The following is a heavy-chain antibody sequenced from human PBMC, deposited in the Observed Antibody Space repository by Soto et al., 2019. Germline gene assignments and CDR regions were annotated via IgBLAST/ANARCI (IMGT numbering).Heavy chain of an antibody. J-gene: IGHJ4*02. CDR2: INHSGST. CDR3: ARGGRSSWPY. CDR1: GGSFSGYY. D-gene: IGHD6-13*01. Sequence: QVQLQQWGAGLLKPSETLSLTCAVYGGSFSGYYWSWIRQPPGKGLEWIGEINHSGSTNYNPSLKRRVTISVDPSKNQFSLKLSSVTAADTAVYYCARGGRSSWPYWGQGTLVTVSS. V-gene: IGHV4-34*01.